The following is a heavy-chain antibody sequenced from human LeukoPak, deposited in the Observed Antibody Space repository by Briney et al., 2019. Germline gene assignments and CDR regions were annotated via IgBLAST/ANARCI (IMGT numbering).Heavy chain of an antibody. D-gene: IGHD3-10*01. CDR2: IYTGGST. CDR1: GFTVSNYY. CDR3: ARGAIYGSENAY. Sequence: PGGSLRLSCAASGFTVSNYYMSWVRQAPGKGLEWVSIIYTGGSTYYGDSVKGRFTISRDSSKNTLYLQMNSLRAEDTAVYYCARGAIYGSENAYWGQGTLVTVSS. V-gene: IGHV3-53*01. J-gene: IGHJ4*02.